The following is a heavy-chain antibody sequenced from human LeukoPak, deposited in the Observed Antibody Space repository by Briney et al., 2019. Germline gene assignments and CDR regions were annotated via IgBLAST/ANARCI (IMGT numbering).Heavy chain of an antibody. CDR3: TSWGDTTAEYFQR. CDR1: GFTFSSYW. J-gene: IGHJ1*01. V-gene: IGHV3-7*01. Sequence: GGSLRLSCAASGFTFSSYWMSWVRQAPGKGLEWVANIKQDGSEKYYVDSVKGRFTISRDNAKNSLYLQMNSLRVEDTAVYYCTSWGDTTAEYFQRWGQGTLVTVSS. D-gene: IGHD2-21*02. CDR2: IKQDGSEK.